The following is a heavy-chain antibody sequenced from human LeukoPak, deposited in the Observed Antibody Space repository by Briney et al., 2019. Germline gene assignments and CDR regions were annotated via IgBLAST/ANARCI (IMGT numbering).Heavy chain of an antibody. CDR1: GFTFSSYA. V-gene: IGHV3-64*01. CDR2: ISSNGGST. J-gene: IGHJ4*02. Sequence: PGRSLRLSCAASGFTFSSYAMHWVRQAPGKGLEYVSAISSNGGSTYYANSVKGRFTISRDNSKNTLYLQMGSLRAEDMAVYYCARVKGGNFDYWGQGTLVTVSS. D-gene: IGHD3-16*01. CDR3: ARVKGGNFDY.